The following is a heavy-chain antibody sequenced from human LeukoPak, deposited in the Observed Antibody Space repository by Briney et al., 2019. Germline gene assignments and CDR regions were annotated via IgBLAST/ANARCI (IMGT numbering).Heavy chain of an antibody. J-gene: IGHJ5*02. Sequence: SETLSLTCTVSGGSISSYYWSWIRQPPGKGLEWIGYIYYSGSTNYNPSLKSRVTISVDTSKNQFSLKLSSVTAADTAVNYCARRLGYCSSTSCYENENWFDPWGQGTLVTVSS. CDR3: ARRLGYCSSTSCYENENWFDP. V-gene: IGHV4-59*01. CDR1: GGSISSYY. D-gene: IGHD2-2*01. CDR2: IYYSGST.